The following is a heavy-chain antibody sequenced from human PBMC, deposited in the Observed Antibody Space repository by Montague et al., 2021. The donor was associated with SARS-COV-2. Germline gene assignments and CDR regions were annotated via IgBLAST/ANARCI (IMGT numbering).Heavy chain of an antibody. V-gene: IGHV4-34*01. CDR1: GASFNVYY. Sequence: SETLSLTCGVYGASFNVYYWNFIRQTPGKGLEWLGEISHSGTTKNNPSLKSRFTISADTSKNQFSLTLTSVTAADTAVYFCARRPGRVWGLDVWGHGTTVTASS. CDR3: ARRPGRVWGLDV. CDR2: ISHSGTT. D-gene: IGHD3-10*01. J-gene: IGHJ6*02.